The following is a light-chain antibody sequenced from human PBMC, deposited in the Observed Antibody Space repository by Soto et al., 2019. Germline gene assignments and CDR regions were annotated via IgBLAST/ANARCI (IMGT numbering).Light chain of an antibody. CDR1: ISNLGSNF. CDR2: RND. CDR3: AAWDDSLRGVV. Sequence: QSVLTQPPSASGTPGQRVTISCSGSISNLGSNFVFWYQQLPGAAPKLLISRNDQRPSGVLDRFSGSKSGTSASLAISGLRSEDEADYHCAAWDDSLRGVVFGGGTKVTVL. V-gene: IGLV1-47*01. J-gene: IGLJ3*02.